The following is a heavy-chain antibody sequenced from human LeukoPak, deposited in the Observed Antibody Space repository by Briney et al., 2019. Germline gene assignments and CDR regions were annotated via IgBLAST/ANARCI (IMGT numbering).Heavy chain of an antibody. V-gene: IGHV4-31*03. Sequence: SQTLSLTCTVSGGSISSGGYYWSWLRQHPGKGLEWTGYIYYSGSTYYNPSLKNRVTISVDTSKNQFSLKLSSVTAADTAVYYCARVGTTVVTNWFDPWGQGTLVTVSS. J-gene: IGHJ5*02. CDR1: GGSISSGGYY. D-gene: IGHD4-23*01. CDR3: ARVGTTVVTNWFDP. CDR2: IYYSGST.